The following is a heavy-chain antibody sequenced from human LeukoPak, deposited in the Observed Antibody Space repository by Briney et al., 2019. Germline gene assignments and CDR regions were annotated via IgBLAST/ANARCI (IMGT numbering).Heavy chain of an antibody. Sequence: SETLSLTCGVSGGSITSSNWWTWVRQPPGRGLEWIGEVYRSGSTYYNPSLKSRVTISVDKSKNQFSLRLSSVTAADTAVYYCATAGSSSWYRYFQHWGQGTLVTVSS. CDR3: ATAGSSSWYRYFQH. CDR2: VYRSGST. D-gene: IGHD6-13*01. V-gene: IGHV4-4*02. CDR1: GGSITSSNW. J-gene: IGHJ1*01.